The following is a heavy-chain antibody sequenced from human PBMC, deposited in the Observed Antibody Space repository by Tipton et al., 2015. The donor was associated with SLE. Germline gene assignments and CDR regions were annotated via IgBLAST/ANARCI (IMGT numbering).Heavy chain of an antibody. CDR1: GFTFDDYA. V-gene: IGHV3-49*03. J-gene: IGHJ6*02. Sequence: SLRLSCTASGFTFDDYAMSWFRQAPGKGLEWVGFIRSKAYGGTTEYAASVKGRFTISRDDSKSIAYLQMNSLKTEDTAVYYCTRDLDYYDSSGYDYYYGMDVWGQGTTVTVSS. CDR2: IRSKAYGGTT. CDR3: TRDLDYYDSSGYDYYYGMDV. D-gene: IGHD3-22*01.